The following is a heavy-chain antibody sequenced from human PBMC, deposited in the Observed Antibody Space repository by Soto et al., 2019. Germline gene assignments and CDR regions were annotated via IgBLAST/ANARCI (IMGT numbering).Heavy chain of an antibody. D-gene: IGHD2-2*01. V-gene: IGHV1-69*13. CDR1: GGTFSSYA. Sequence: SVKVSCKASGGTFSSYAISWVRQAPGQGLEWMGGIIPIFGTANYAQKFQGRVTITADESTSTAYMELSSLRSEDTAVYYCAREILYCSSTSCYRTYFRVGMDVWGQGTTVTVS. CDR2: IIPIFGTA. J-gene: IGHJ6*02. CDR3: AREILYCSSTSCYRTYFRVGMDV.